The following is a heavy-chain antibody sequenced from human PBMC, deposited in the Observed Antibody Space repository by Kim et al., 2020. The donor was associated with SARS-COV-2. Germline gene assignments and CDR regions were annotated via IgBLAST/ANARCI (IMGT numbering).Heavy chain of an antibody. V-gene: IGHV1-46*01. D-gene: IGHD6-13*01. J-gene: IGHJ4*02. CDR2: IDPRNSWT. CDR1: GYTFTDFY. Sequence: ASVKVSCKASGYTFTDFYIHWVRQAPGQGLEWIGIIDPRNSWTQYAQRLQGRLTVTRDTSTSTVYMELSSLRSDDTAVYYCARDYITAAGKEDFDYWGQGTLVTISS. CDR3: ARDYITAAGKEDFDY.